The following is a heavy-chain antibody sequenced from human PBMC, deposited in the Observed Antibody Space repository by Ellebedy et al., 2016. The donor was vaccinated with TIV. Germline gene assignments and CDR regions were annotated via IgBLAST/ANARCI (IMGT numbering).Heavy chain of an antibody. CDR3: ARYRSGIVVVPAHYGMDV. J-gene: IGHJ6*02. CDR1: DGSVSNRGYY. CDR2: IHHTGST. Sequence: SETLSLTXSVIDGSVSNRGYYWAWLRQAPGKGLEWIGHIHHTGSTDYNPSLKSRVIISLDTSKNQFSLKLSSVTAADTAVYYCARYRSGIVVVPAHYGMDVWGQGTTVTVSS. D-gene: IGHD2-2*01. V-gene: IGHV4-61*08.